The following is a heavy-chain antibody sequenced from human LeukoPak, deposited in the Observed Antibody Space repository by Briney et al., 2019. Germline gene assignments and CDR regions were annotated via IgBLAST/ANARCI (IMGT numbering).Heavy chain of an antibody. Sequence: SETLSLTCAVSGGSISSSIWWSWVRQPPGKGLEWIGEIYHSGSTNYNPSLKSRVTISVDKSKNQFSPKLSSVTAADTAVYYCANTLTDRLGRFGDFLTGYHRYWYFDLWGRGTLVTVSS. CDR3: ANTLTDRLGRFGDFLTGYHRYWYFDL. J-gene: IGHJ2*01. CDR1: GGSISSSIW. D-gene: IGHD3-9*01. CDR2: IYHSGST. V-gene: IGHV4-4*02.